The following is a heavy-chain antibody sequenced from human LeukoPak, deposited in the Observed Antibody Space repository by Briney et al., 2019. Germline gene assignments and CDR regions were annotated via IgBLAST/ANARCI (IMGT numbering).Heavy chain of an antibody. CDR1: GFTFTNYA. V-gene: IGHV3-23*01. CDR2: VTGPADTT. Sequence: PGGSLRLSCAPSGFTFTNYAMNWVRQGPGKGLEWVSAVTGPADTTYYADSVKGRFFMSREDSKTTVYLQMNSLRAEDTAIYYCAKGAEIDLWGQGTLVTVSS. CDR3: AKGAEIDL. J-gene: IGHJ5*02. D-gene: IGHD3-16*01.